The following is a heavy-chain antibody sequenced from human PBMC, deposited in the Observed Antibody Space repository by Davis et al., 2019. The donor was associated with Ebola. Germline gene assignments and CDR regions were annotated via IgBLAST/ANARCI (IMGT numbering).Heavy chain of an antibody. CDR1: GFTFSSYG. J-gene: IGHJ4*02. V-gene: IGHV3-33*01. Sequence: GGSLRLSCAASGFTFSSYGMHWVRQAPGKGLEWVAVIWYDGSNTYYADSVKGRFTISRDNAKNSLYLQMNSLRAEDTAVYYCARATERWLQLLAPDYYFDYWGQGTLVTVSS. D-gene: IGHD5-24*01. CDR3: ARATERWLQLLAPDYYFDY. CDR2: IWYDGSNT.